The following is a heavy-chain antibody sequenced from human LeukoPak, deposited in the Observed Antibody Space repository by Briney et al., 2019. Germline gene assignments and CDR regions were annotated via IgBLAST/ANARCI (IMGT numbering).Heavy chain of an antibody. J-gene: IGHJ6*02. D-gene: IGHD5-18*01. CDR3: AKDTAMGYYYGMDV. CDR2: ISSSSSYI. Sequence: PGGPLRLSCAASGFTFSSYSMNWVRQAPGKGLEWVSSISSSSSYIYYADSVKGRFTISRDNAKNSLYLQMNSLRAEDTAVYYCAKDTAMGYYYGMDVWGQGTTVTVSS. V-gene: IGHV3-21*01. CDR1: GFTFSSYS.